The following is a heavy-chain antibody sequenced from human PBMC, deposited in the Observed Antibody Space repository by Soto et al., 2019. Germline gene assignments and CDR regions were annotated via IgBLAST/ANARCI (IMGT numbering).Heavy chain of an antibody. CDR3: ASRMTTVVSFDY. Sequence: AASVKVSCKASGGTFSSYAISWVRQAPGQGLEWMGGIIPILGTANYAQKFQGRVTITADESTSTAYMELSSLRSEDTAVYYCASRMTTVVSFDYWGQGTLVTVSS. J-gene: IGHJ4*02. D-gene: IGHD4-17*01. V-gene: IGHV1-69*13. CDR2: IIPILGTA. CDR1: GGTFSSYA.